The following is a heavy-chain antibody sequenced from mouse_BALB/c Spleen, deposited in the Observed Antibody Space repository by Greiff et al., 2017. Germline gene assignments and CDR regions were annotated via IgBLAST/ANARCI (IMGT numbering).Heavy chain of an antibody. J-gene: IGHJ1*01. Sequence: EVMLVESGGGLVLPGGSLRLSCATSGFTFTDYYMSWVRQPPGKALEWLGFIRNKANGYTTEYSASVKGRFTISRDNSQSILYLQMNTLRAEDSATYYCARAPDGYYVWYFDVWGAGTTVTVSS. CDR3: ARAPDGYYVWYFDV. V-gene: IGHV7-3*02. D-gene: IGHD2-3*01. CDR2: IRNKANGYTT. CDR1: GFTFTDYY.